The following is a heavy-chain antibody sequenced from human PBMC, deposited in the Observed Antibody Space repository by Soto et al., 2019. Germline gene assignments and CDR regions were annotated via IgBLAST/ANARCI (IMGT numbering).Heavy chain of an antibody. CDR1: GGSFRGYF. CDR3: ARGWAAAGKMAEYFQY. V-gene: IGHV4-34*01. J-gene: IGHJ1*01. D-gene: IGHD6-13*01. CDR2: INHSGTT. Sequence: SETLSLTCAVYGGSFRGYFWSWIRQKPGRGLEWIGEINHSGTTNYNPSLKSRVILSVDTSKNQFSLKLSSVTAADTAVYYCARGWAAAGKMAEYFQYWGRGTLVTVSS.